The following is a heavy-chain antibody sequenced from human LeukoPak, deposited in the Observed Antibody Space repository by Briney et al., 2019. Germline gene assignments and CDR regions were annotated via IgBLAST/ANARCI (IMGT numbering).Heavy chain of an antibody. V-gene: IGHV1-46*01. Sequence: ASVTVSCKASGYTFTSYYMHWVRQAPGQGLEWMGIMNPSGGSTTHAQKFQGRVTMTRDTSTGTVYMELSSLRSEDTAVYYCTSSSSEETIAYWGQGTLVTV. CDR1: GYTFTSYY. CDR3: TSSSSEETIAY. J-gene: IGHJ4*02. CDR2: MNPSGGST. D-gene: IGHD6-6*01.